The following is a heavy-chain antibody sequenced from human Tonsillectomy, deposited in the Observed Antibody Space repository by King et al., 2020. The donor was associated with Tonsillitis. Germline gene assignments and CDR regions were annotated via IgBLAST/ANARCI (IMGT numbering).Heavy chain of an antibody. CDR3: ARDGAGTVDFDY. CDR1: GFTFSSYW. D-gene: IGHD1-7*01. V-gene: IGHV3-74*01. CDR2: IGYDGSDT. Sequence: VQLVESGGGLVQPGGSLRLSCAASGFTFSSYWLHWVRQAPGKGLMWVSRIGYDGSDTTYADSVKGRFTISRENAKNTVYLQLNSLRAEDTAVYYCARDGAGTVDFDYWGQGTLVTVSS. J-gene: IGHJ4*02.